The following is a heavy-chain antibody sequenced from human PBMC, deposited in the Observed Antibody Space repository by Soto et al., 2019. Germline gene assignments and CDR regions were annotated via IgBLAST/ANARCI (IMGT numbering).Heavy chain of an antibody. J-gene: IGHJ4*02. CDR2: IIPLFDTT. CDR3: ARGRARSLTPYYFDH. CDR1: GGTFRNFG. D-gene: IGHD2-15*01. V-gene: IGHV1-69*01. Sequence: QVQLVQSGAEVKEPKSSVKVSCKASGGTFRNFGVSWVRQAPGQGLEWMGDIIPLFDTTNYARKFQGRVTITADESTSTAYMELSSLKSEDTAVYYCARGRARSLTPYYFDHRGQGTLVTVSS.